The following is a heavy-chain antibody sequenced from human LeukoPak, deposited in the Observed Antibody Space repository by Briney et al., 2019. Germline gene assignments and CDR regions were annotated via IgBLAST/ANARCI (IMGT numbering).Heavy chain of an antibody. CDR3: ARETPYYDFWSGYYYFDY. D-gene: IGHD3-3*01. CDR1: GGTFGSYA. Sequence: SVTVSCKASGGTFGSYAISWVRQAPGQGLEWMGRIIPIFGTANYAQKFQGRVTITTDESTSTAYMELSSLRSEDTAVYYCARETPYYDFWSGYYYFDYWGQGTLVTVSS. V-gene: IGHV1-69*05. J-gene: IGHJ4*02. CDR2: IIPIFGTA.